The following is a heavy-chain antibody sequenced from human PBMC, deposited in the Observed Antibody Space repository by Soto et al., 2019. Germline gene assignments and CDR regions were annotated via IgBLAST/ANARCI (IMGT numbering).Heavy chain of an antibody. J-gene: IGHJ4*02. CDR1: GVSVSTTGVG. Sequence: QITLKGSGPTLVNSTQTLTLTCTLSGVSVSTTGVGVAWIRQPPGKALECLALIYWNDDERYSPSLKSRLTISKDISKNQVVLTMANMDPVDAATYYCARRLWDSSGWHPFDSWGQGALVTVSS. D-gene: IGHD6-19*01. V-gene: IGHV2-5*01. CDR2: IYWNDDE. CDR3: ARRLWDSSGWHPFDS.